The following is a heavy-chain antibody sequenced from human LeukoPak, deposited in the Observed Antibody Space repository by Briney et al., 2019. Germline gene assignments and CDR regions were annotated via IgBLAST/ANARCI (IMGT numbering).Heavy chain of an antibody. CDR1: GFIFSSYG. Sequence: GSLNLSCPGSGFIFSSYGLFGARQAPGKGLEWVSAISSGGAYTYYADSVKGRFTISRDNALNSVSLQMNGLRAEDTAIYYCARDPEVPDYYSYMDVWGKGTTVTVSS. J-gene: IGHJ6*03. CDR3: ARDPEVPDYYSYMDV. V-gene: IGHV3-21*01. CDR2: ISSGGAYT.